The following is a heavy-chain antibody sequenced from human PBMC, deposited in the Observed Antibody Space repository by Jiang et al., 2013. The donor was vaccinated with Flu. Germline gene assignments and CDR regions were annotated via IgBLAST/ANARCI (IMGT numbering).Heavy chain of an antibody. CDR2: IGGSGGST. J-gene: IGHJ3*02. V-gene: IGHV3-23*01. CDR1: GFTLAAMP. CDR3: AKVGACNSNTCYRRAFDI. Sequence: GGSLRLSCAASGFTLAAMPSTGSARLRGKGLEWVSVIGGSGGSTYYVDSVKGRFTISRDNSNNTLYLQMNSLRAEDTAVYYCAKVGACNSNTCYRRAFDIWGQGTMVTVSS. D-gene: IGHD2-2*01.